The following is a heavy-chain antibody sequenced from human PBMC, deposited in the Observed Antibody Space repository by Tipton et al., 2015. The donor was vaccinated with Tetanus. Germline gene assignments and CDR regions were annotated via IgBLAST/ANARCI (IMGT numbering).Heavy chain of an antibody. V-gene: IGHV3-48*02. Sequence: SLRLSCAASGFSFSRHNMNWVRQAPGKGLEWISLISTTGSSTDYADSVKCRFTVSRDNGKNSLFLHMTRLRDDDTAVYYCARDSASRKTVVLIPAAYDYWGQGALVTVSS. D-gene: IGHD2-2*01. J-gene: IGHJ4*02. CDR2: ISTTGSST. CDR3: ARDSASRKTVVLIPAAYDY. CDR1: GFSFSRHN.